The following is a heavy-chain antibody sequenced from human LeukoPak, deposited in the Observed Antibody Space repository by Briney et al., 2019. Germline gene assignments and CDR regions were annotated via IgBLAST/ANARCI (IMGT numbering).Heavy chain of an antibody. D-gene: IGHD6-13*01. Sequence: ASVKVSCKASGYTFTGYYMHWVRQAPGQGLEWMGWINPNSGGTTYAKKFQGRVTMTRDTSISTDYMELNRLRSDDTAMYYCARDVGITVADSFDPWGQGTLVTVSS. CDR3: ARDVGITVADSFDP. J-gene: IGHJ5*02. CDR2: INPNSGGT. CDR1: GYTFTGYY. V-gene: IGHV1-2*02.